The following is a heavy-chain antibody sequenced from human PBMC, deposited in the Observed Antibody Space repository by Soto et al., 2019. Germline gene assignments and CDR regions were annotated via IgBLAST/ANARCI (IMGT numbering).Heavy chain of an antibody. J-gene: IGHJ4*02. Sequence: QVQLVESGGGVFQPGSPLGLPGLVPGFSIVSYVFPWVPQAPGKGLDWVAEMSYGGSSNHNQDSVQGRFTISGDNSKNTLYLQMSDRRLDDTAVYYCARDRNDAGDYVIDQWGQGTLVTVSS. V-gene: IGHV3-30-3*01. CDR3: ARDRNDAGDYVIDQ. D-gene: IGHD4-17*01. CDR2: MSYGGSSN. CDR1: GFSIVSYV.